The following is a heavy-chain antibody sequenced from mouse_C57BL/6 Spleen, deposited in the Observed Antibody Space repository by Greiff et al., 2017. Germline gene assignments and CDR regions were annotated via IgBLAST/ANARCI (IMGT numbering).Heavy chain of an antibody. V-gene: IGHV1-80*01. J-gene: IGHJ3*01. Sequence: VKLVESGAELVKPGASVKISCKASGYAFSSYWMNWVKQRPGKGLEWIGQIYPGDGDTNYNGKFKGKATLTADKSSSTAYMQLSSLPSEDSAVXCCARSDGGSAWFAYWGQGTLVTVSA. CDR3: ARSDGGSAWFAY. D-gene: IGHD1-1*02. CDR1: GYAFSSYW. CDR2: IYPGDGDT.